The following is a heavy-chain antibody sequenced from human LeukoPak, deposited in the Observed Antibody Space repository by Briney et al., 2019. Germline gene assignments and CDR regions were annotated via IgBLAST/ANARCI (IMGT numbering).Heavy chain of an antibody. CDR2: ISTAITTT. J-gene: IGHJ4*02. Sequence: PRGSLRLSRVVSGFPLRNTPMNWVRQAPGKGLGWVSYISTAITTTYYAESVKGRFSISRDNAKNSLYLQMYSLRVEDTAVYYCARDGGKGYEIDYWGQGTLVTVSS. V-gene: IGHV3-48*01. CDR1: GFPLRNTP. CDR3: ARDGGKGYEIDY. D-gene: IGHD2-2*01.